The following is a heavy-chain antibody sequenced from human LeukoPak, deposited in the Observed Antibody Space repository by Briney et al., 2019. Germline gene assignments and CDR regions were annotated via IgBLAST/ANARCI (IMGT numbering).Heavy chain of an antibody. D-gene: IGHD3-22*01. J-gene: IGHJ4*02. CDR1: GFTFSSYA. Sequence: GGSLRLSCAASGFTFSSYATSWVRQAPGKGLEWVSAISGSGGSTYYADSVKGRFTISRDNSKNTLYLQMNSLRAEDTAVYYCAKDHLYYDSSGYYSLDYWGQGTLVTVSS. V-gene: IGHV3-23*01. CDR2: ISGSGGST. CDR3: AKDHLYYDSSGYYSLDY.